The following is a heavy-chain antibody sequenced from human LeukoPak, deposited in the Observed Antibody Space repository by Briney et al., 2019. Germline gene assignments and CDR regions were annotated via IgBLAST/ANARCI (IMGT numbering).Heavy chain of an antibody. CDR1: GGSISTYY. CDR3: ARDMAVAPYNWFDP. Sequence: SETLSLTCSVSGGSISTYYWSWIRQPAGKGLEWIGRIRTNEGTIYNPSLKSRISMSVDTSKNQFSLKMTSVTAADTAVYYCARDMAVAPYNWFDPWGQGTLVTVSS. J-gene: IGHJ5*02. CDR2: IRTNEGT. D-gene: IGHD6-19*01. V-gene: IGHV4-4*07.